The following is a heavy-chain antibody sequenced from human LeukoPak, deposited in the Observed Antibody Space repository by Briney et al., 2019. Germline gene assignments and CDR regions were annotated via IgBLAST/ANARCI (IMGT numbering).Heavy chain of an antibody. CDR2: ISANSGDT. CDR1: GYTFAGYF. CDR3: ARDLISTPYWELDY. D-gene: IGHD1-26*01. V-gene: IGHV1-2*06. J-gene: IGHJ4*02. Sequence: GASVKVSCKTSGYTFAGYFLHWVRQAPTQGLQWMGRISANSGDTDLAQDFQDRVTMTRDTSIYTAYMELSSLTSDDTAIYYCARDLISTPYWELDYWGQGTLVAVSS.